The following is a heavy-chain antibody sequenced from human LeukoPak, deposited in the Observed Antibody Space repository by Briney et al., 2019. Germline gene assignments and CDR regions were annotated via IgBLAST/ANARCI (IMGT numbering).Heavy chain of an antibody. CDR3: ARYCSGGSCLAY. J-gene: IGHJ4*02. Sequence: SETLSLTCTVSGGSISSSSYYWGWIRQPPGKGLEWIVSIYYSGSTYYNPSLKSRFTISVDTPKNQSSLKMSSVTAADTAVYYCARYCSGGSCLAYWGQGTLVTVSS. CDR1: GGSISSSSYY. CDR2: IYYSGST. V-gene: IGHV4-39*07. D-gene: IGHD2-15*01.